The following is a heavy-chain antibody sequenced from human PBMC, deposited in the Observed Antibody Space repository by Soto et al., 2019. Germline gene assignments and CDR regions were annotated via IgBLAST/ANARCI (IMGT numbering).Heavy chain of an antibody. CDR1: GFTFSSYW. J-gene: IGHJ4*02. CDR2: INSDGSST. V-gene: IGHV3-74*01. CDR3: ARDSYYYDSSGYLVY. D-gene: IGHD3-22*01. Sequence: GGSLRLSCAASGFTFSSYWMHWVRQAPGKGLVWVSRINSDGSSTSYADSVKGRFTISRDNAKNTLYLQMNSLRAEDTAVYYCARDSYYYDSSGYLVYWGQGTLVTVSS.